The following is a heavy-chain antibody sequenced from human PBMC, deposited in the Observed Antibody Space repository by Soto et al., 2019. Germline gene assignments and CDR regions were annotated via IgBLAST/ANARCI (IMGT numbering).Heavy chain of an antibody. CDR1: GFTFSTYA. CDR3: ARDSRDCSSSSCFPRSWFDP. D-gene: IGHD2-2*01. Sequence: EVQLLESGGGLVQPGGSLRLSCAASGFTFSTYAMNWVRQAPGKGLEWVSAISDRGGSTDYADSVKGRFTISRDNSKNTLYLQMNSLRADDTAVYYCARDSRDCSSSSCFPRSWFDPWGQGTLVTVSS. V-gene: IGHV3-23*01. CDR2: ISDRGGST. J-gene: IGHJ5*02.